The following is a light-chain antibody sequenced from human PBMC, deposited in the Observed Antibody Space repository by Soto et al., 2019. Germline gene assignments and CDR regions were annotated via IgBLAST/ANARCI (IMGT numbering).Light chain of an antibody. CDR2: DAS. CDR3: QQCNSFST. J-gene: IGKJ1*01. V-gene: IGKV1-5*01. CDR1: QSVSSW. Sequence: DIQMTQSPSTLSASVGDRVTITCRASQSVSSWLAWYQQKPGKAPKLLIYDASTLESGFPSRFGGSGSGTEFTLTISSLQPDDFATYYCQQCNSFSTFGQGTKVEIK.